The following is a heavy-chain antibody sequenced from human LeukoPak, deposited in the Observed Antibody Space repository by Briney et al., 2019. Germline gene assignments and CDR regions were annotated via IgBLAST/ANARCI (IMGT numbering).Heavy chain of an antibody. J-gene: IGHJ4*02. CDR3: ARTKYSSSWYVKLYYFDY. V-gene: IGHV4-34*01. CDR1: GESFSGYY. CDR2: INHSGST. D-gene: IGHD6-13*01. Sequence: SETLSLTCAVYGESFSGYYWSWIRQPPGKGLEWIGEINHSGSTNYNPSLKSRVTISVDTSKNQFSLKLSSVTAADTAVYYCARTKYSSSWYVKLYYFDYWGQGTLVTVSS.